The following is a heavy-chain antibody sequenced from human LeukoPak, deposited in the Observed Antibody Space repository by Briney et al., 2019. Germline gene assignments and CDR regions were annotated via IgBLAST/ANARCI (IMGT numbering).Heavy chain of an antibody. D-gene: IGHD4-17*01. J-gene: IGHJ4*02. Sequence: GGSPRLSCAASGFTFSNYWMTWVRQAPGKGLERVANINQDGSEKYYVDSVKGRFTISRDNTKNSLYLRMNSLRAEDTAVYYCARGTTVTPHPIPFDYWGQGTLVTVSS. CDR1: GFTFSNYW. V-gene: IGHV3-7*04. CDR2: INQDGSEK. CDR3: ARGTTVTPHPIPFDY.